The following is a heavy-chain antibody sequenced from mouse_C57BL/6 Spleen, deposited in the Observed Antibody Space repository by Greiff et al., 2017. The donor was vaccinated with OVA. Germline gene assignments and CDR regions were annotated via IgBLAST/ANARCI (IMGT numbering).Heavy chain of an antibody. Sequence: EVNVVESGGGLVKPGGSLKLSCAASGFTFSSYAMSWVRQTPEKRLEWVATISDGGSYTYYPDNVKGRFTISRDNAKNNLYLQMSHLKSEDTAMYYCAREWDYWGQGTSVTVSS. CDR2: ISDGGSYT. J-gene: IGHJ4*01. V-gene: IGHV5-4*01. CDR1: GFTFSSYA. CDR3: AREWDY.